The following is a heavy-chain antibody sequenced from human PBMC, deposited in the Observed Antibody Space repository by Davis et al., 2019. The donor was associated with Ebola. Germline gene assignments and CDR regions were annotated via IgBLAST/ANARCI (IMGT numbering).Heavy chain of an antibody. CDR1: GFTFSDHY. D-gene: IGHD3-10*01. CDR3: ARDRRGSGNWDYGTDV. V-gene: IGHV3-72*01. CDR2: TRNKANSYTT. Sequence: PGGSLRLSCAASGFTFSDHYMDWVRQAPGKGLEWVGRTRNKANSYTTEYAASVKGRFTISRDDSKNSLYLQMDSLKTEDTAVYYCARDRRGSGNWDYGTDVWGQGTTVTVSS. J-gene: IGHJ6*02.